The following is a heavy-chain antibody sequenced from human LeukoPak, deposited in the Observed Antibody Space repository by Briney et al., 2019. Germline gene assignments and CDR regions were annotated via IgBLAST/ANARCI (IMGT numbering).Heavy chain of an antibody. Sequence: ASVKVSCKAFGYTFINYGISWVRQAPGQGLEWMGWISNYNGNTNSAQKLQGRVTLTTDTSTSTAYMELRSLRSDDTAVYYWSRDFNYDFRGGDAFDLWGQGTVITVSS. CDR1: GYTFINYG. CDR2: ISNYNGNT. CDR3: SRDFNYDFRGGDAFDL. J-gene: IGHJ3*01. D-gene: IGHD3-3*01. V-gene: IGHV1-18*01.